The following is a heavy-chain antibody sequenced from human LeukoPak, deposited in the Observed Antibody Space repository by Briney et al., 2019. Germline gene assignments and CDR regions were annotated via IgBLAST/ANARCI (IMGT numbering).Heavy chain of an antibody. Sequence: ESGGSLRLSCAASGFTFRCYGVHWVRQAPGKGLEWVALIKPDGSNKYYADSVKGRFTTSRDNSKNTLHLQMNSLRAEDTAVYYCARSRAFYYWGQGTLVTVSS. V-gene: IGHV3-30*02. D-gene: IGHD2/OR15-2a*01. CDR2: IKPDGSNK. J-gene: IGHJ4*02. CDR1: GFTFRCYG. CDR3: ARSRAFYY.